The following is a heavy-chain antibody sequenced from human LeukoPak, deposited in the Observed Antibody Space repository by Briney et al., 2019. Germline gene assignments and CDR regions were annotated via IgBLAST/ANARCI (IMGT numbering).Heavy chain of an antibody. V-gene: IGHV4-34*01. CDR3: AGGGRGARLQS. D-gene: IGHD6-6*01. J-gene: IGHJ4*02. CDR1: GGPFRGDY. Sequence: SEPLSLTCAVYGGPFRGDYWSGIPQPPGKGREWIGEINHSGGTSYNPSLKSRVTISADTSKNQFSLKVTSVTAADTAVYYCAGGGRGARLQSWGQGTPVTVSS. CDR2: INHSGGT.